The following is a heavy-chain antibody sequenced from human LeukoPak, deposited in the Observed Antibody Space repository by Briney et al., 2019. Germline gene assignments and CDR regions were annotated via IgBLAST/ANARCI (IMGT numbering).Heavy chain of an antibody. CDR2: INPNSGGT. CDR3: ATSCYGYYYYYMDV. V-gene: IGHV1-2*02. Sequence: GASVKVSCKASGYTFTGYYMHWVRQAPGQGLEWMGWINPNSGGTNYAQKFQGRVTMTRDTSISTAYMELSSLRSEDTAVYYCATSCYGYYYYYMDVWGKGTTVTISS. CDR1: GYTFTGYY. D-gene: IGHD2-2*01. J-gene: IGHJ6*03.